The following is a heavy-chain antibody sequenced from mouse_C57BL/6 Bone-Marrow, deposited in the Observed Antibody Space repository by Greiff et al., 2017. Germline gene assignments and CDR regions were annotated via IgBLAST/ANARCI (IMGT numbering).Heavy chain of an antibody. Sequence: QVQLQQPGAELVKPGASVKLSCKASGYTFTSYWMHWVKQRPGQGLEWIGMIHPNSGSTNYNEKFKSKATLTVDKSSSTAYMQLSSLTSEDSAVYYWARDDDYWYFEVGGTGTTVTVSS. CDR3: ARDDDYWYFEV. CDR2: IHPNSGST. V-gene: IGHV1-64*01. CDR1: GYTFTSYW. D-gene: IGHD2-3*01. J-gene: IGHJ1*03.